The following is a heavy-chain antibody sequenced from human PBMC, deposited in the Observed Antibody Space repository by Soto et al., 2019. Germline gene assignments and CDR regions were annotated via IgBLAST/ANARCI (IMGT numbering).Heavy chain of an antibody. Sequence: SETLSLTCTVSGGSISSYYWSWIRQPPGKGLEWIGYIYYSGSTNYNPSLKSRVTISVDTSKNQFSLKLSSVTAADTAVYYCARSSTYYDFWSGYYLPKLLFDSWGQGTLVTVSS. CDR2: IYYSGST. D-gene: IGHD3-3*01. V-gene: IGHV4-59*01. J-gene: IGHJ4*02. CDR1: GGSISSYY. CDR3: ARSSTYYDFWSGYYLPKLLFDS.